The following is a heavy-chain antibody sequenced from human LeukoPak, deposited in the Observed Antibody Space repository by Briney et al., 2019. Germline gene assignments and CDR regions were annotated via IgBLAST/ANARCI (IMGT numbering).Heavy chain of an antibody. CDR2: ISGSGSSI. Sequence: GGSLRLSCAASEFTFSSYEMNWVRQAPGKGLEWVSHISGSGSSIYYADSVKGRFTISRDNAKNSPYLQMNSLRAEDTAVYYCAGGQWLVLGDAFDIWGQGTMVTVSS. D-gene: IGHD6-19*01. J-gene: IGHJ3*02. V-gene: IGHV3-48*03. CDR3: AGGQWLVLGDAFDI. CDR1: EFTFSSYE.